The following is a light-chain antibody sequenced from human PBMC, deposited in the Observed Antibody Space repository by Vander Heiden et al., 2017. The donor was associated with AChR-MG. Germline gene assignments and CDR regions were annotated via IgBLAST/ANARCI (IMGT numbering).Light chain of an antibody. V-gene: IGKV1-5*01. CDR3: QQYHTYPWT. CDR1: QSISSW. J-gene: IGKJ1*01. Sequence: DIQMTQSPSTLSASVGDRVTITCRASQSISSWLAWYQQKPGKAPKVLIYDASSLETRVPSRFSGSGSGTEFTLTISSLQPDDFATYFCQQYHTYPWTFGQWTKVEIK. CDR2: DAS.